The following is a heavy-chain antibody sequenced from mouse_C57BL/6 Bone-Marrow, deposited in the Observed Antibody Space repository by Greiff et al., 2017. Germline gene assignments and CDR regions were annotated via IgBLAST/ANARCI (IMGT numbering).Heavy chain of an antibody. V-gene: IGHV1-81*01. CDR2: IYPRSGNT. Sequence: QVQLQQSGAELARPGASVKLSCKASGYTFTSYGISWVKQRTGQGLEWIGEIYPRSGNTYYNEKFKGKATLTADKSSSTAYMELRSLTSEDSAVYFCARRGITTVVAKNFDVWGTGTTVTVSS. J-gene: IGHJ1*03. CDR3: ARRGITTVVAKNFDV. D-gene: IGHD1-1*01. CDR1: GYTFTSYG.